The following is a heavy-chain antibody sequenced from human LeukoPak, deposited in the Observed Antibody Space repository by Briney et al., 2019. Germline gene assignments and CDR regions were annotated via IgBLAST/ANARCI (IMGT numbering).Heavy chain of an antibody. Sequence: QSGGSLRLSCEASGFTFTKYSMNWVRQTQGKGLEWISHISSDSSERDYADSVRGRFTISRDNDRNSVFLQMNRLTDKDTAVYYCARGSGSSSGPGGYWGQGILVLVSS. CDR3: ARGSGSSSGPGGY. V-gene: IGHV3-48*02. CDR2: ISSDSSER. D-gene: IGHD6-6*01. J-gene: IGHJ4*02. CDR1: GFTFTKYS.